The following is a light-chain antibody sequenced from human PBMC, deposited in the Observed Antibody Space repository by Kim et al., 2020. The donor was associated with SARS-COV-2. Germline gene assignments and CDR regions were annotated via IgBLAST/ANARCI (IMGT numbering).Light chain of an antibody. CDR1: SLRSNY. Sequence: LGKTAKITCHGDSLRSNYATWYQQKPGQAPVLVSYGRNRRPTGIPDRFSGSSSGSTASLTITGAQAGDEADYFCSFRDNSRNLVLFGGGTQLTVL. V-gene: IGLV3-19*01. J-gene: IGLJ2*01. CDR3: SFRDNSRNLVL. CDR2: GRN.